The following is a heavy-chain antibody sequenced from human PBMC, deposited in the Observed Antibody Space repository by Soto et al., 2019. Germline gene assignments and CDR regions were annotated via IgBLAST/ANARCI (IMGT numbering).Heavy chain of an antibody. CDR3: ARVVRSIAAAGTSDY. D-gene: IGHD6-13*01. CDR2: ISSSSSHI. Sequence: GGSLXLSCAASGFTFSSYSMNWVRQAPGKGLEWVSSISSSSSHIYYADSVKGRSTISRDNAKNSLYLQMNSLRAEDTAVYYCARVVRSIAAAGTSDYWGQGTLVTVSS. CDR1: GFTFSSYS. V-gene: IGHV3-21*01. J-gene: IGHJ4*02.